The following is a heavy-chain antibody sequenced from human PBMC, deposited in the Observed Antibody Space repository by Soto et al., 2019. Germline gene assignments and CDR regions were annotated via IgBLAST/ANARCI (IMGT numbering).Heavy chain of an antibody. CDR2: MHYSGST. D-gene: IGHD3-10*01. J-gene: IGHJ5*02. Sequence: QVQLQESGPGLVKTSETLSLTCTVSGGSVSRGGYYWSWLRQPPGQGLEWIGFMHYSGSTNYNPSLKSRGIISVDTSKNQFSLNLTSVTAADTAVYYCARHGDSGSYLGWFDPCGQGTLVTVSS. CDR3: ARHGDSGSYLGWFDP. CDR1: GGSVSRGGYY. V-gene: IGHV4-61*08.